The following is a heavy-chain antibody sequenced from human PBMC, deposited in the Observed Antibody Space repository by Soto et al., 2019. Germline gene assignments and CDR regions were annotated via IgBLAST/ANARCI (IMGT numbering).Heavy chain of an antibody. CDR3: ATVYIVVVPASGECCFDS. CDR1: GGSISSSSYY. D-gene: IGHD2-2*01. V-gene: IGHV4-39*01. J-gene: IGHJ5*01. Sequence: QLQLQESGPGLVKPSETLSLTCTVSGGSISSSSYYWGWIRQPPGKGLEWIGSIYYSGSTYYNPSPKSRVTITVDTSKNQFSLKLSSVTAANSAVSDCATVYIVVVPASGECCFDSWGQGTLVTVSS. CDR2: IYYSGST.